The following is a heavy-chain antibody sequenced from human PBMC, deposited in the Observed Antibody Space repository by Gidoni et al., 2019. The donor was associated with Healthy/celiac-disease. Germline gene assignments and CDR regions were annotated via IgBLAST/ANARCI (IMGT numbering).Heavy chain of an antibody. D-gene: IGHD3-22*01. CDR1: VSTFSSYA. V-gene: IGHV1-69*06. Sequence: VQLVQSRAEVKKPGSSVKVSCKASVSTFSSYAIGWVRQAPGQGLEWMGGIIPIFGTANDAQKFQGRVTITADKSTSTAYMELSSLRSEDTAVYYCARGAQAYYYDSSGYDGFDYWGQGTLVTVSS. J-gene: IGHJ4*02. CDR2: IIPIFGTA. CDR3: ARGAQAYYYDSSGYDGFDY.